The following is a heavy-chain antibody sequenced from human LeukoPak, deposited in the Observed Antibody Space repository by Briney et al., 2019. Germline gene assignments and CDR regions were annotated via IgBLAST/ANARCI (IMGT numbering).Heavy chain of an antibody. J-gene: IGHJ6*02. V-gene: IGHV1-46*01. Sequence: ASVKVSCKASGYTFTSYYKHWVRQAPGQGLEWMGIINPSGGSTSYAQKFQGRATMTRDTSTSTVYMELSSLRSEDTAVYYCARENIVVVTAILADYGMDVWGQGTTVTVSS. CDR1: GYTFTSYY. CDR3: ARENIVVVTAILADYGMDV. CDR2: INPSGGST. D-gene: IGHD2-21*02.